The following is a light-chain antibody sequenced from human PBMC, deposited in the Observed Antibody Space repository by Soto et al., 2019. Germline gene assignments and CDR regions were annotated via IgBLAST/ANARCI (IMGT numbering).Light chain of an antibody. CDR1: QSVRSY. CDR3: QQRSNWPLP. Sequence: EIVLTQSPATLSLSPGERATLSCRPSQSVRSYLAWYQQKPGQAPRLLIYEASNRATGNPARFSGSESGPHVTLTISSLEPEYLAVYYCQQRSNWPLPFGGGTKVEIK. CDR2: EAS. J-gene: IGKJ4*02. V-gene: IGKV3-11*01.